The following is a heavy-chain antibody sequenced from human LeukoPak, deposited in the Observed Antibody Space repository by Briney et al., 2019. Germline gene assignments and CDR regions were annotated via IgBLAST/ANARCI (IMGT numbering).Heavy chain of an antibody. CDR2: ISSSSSYI. J-gene: IGHJ6*03. Sequence: PGGSLRLSCAASGFTFSSYSMNWVRQAPGKGLEWVSSISSSSSYIYYADSVKGRFTISRDNAKNSLYLQMNSLRAEDTAVYYCARDLTGTLSMDVWGKGNTVTVSS. CDR1: GFTFSSYS. V-gene: IGHV3-21*01. D-gene: IGHD1-20*01. CDR3: ARDLTGTLSMDV.